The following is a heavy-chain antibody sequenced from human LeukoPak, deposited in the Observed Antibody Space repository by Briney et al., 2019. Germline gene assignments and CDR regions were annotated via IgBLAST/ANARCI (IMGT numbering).Heavy chain of an antibody. CDR2: ISSSSSYI. D-gene: IGHD6-6*01. Sequence: GGSLRLSCAASGFTFSSYSMNWARQAPGKGLEWVSSISSSSSYIYYADSVKGRFTISRDNAKNSLYLQMNSLRAEDTAVYYCARSNEYSSSFDYWGQGTLVTVSS. CDR1: GFTFSSYS. J-gene: IGHJ4*02. CDR3: ARSNEYSSSFDY. V-gene: IGHV3-21*01.